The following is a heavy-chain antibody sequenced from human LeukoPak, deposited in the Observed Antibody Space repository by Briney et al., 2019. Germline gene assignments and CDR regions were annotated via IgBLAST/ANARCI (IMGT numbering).Heavy chain of an antibody. Sequence: GGSLRLSCVVSGFSFGSYPMSWVRQAPGKGLEWVSVISETGDVTHYADSMKGRFTISRDNIKNTLNLQVNSLRAEDTAIYYCARDSSHYLGSSDYWGQGTLVTVSS. CDR1: GFSFGSYP. D-gene: IGHD6-6*01. J-gene: IGHJ4*02. CDR3: ARDSSHYLGSSDY. CDR2: ISETGDVT. V-gene: IGHV3-23*01.